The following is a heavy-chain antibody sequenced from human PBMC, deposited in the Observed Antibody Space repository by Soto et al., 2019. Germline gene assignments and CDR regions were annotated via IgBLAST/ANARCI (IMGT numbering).Heavy chain of an antibody. CDR2: IYWAEDK. Sequence: QITLNESGPTVVRPTETLTLTCRFSGFSLTTSGVGVGWIRQSPGKAPEWLALIYWAEDKRYSASLKSRLTLTKDTSKNQVVLTVSDLDPTDTATYYCAHRVLRTVFGLVTTTAIYFDFWGQGTPVAVSS. CDR1: GFSLTTSGVG. D-gene: IGHD3-3*01. CDR3: AHRVLRTVFGLVTTTAIYFDF. V-gene: IGHV2-5*02. J-gene: IGHJ4*02.